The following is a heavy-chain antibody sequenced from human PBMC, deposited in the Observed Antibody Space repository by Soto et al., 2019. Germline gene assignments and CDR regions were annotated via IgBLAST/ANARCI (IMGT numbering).Heavy chain of an antibody. Sequence: QVQLQESGPGLVKPSETLSLTCTVSGGSISSYYWRWIRQPPGKGLAWIGYIYYTGSTNYKPSLKSRVTKSVDTAKNQCSLKLSSVTAADTAVYYCAREGYRSGYYYYYGMDVWGQGNTVTVSS. CDR3: AREGYRSGYYYYYGMDV. J-gene: IGHJ6*02. CDR2: IYYTGST. V-gene: IGHV4-59*01. D-gene: IGHD6-19*01. CDR1: GGSISSYY.